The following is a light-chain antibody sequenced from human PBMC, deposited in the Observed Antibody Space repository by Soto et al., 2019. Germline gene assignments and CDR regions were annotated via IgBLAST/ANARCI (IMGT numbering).Light chain of an antibody. CDR3: QQYDNLFYT. CDR2: DAS. CDR1: QDISNY. J-gene: IGKJ2*01. Sequence: DIQMTQSPSSLSASVGDRVTITCQAGQDISNYLNWYQQKPGKAPKLLIYDASNLETGVPSRFSGSGSGTDFTFTISSLQPEDIATYYCQQYDNLFYTFGQGTKLEIK. V-gene: IGKV1-33*01.